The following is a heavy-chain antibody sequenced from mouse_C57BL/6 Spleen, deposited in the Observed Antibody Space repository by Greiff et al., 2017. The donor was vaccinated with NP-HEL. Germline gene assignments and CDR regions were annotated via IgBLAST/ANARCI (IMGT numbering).Heavy chain of an antibody. CDR1: GYTFTSYW. V-gene: IGHV1-69*01. J-gene: IGHJ2*01. CDR2: IDPSDSYT. D-gene: IGHD1-1*01. CDR3: ARTGIYYGSRDYFDY. Sequence: QVQLQQPGAELVMPGASVKLSCKASGYTFTSYWMHWVKQRPGQGLEWIGEIDPSDSYTNYNQKFKGKSTLTVDKSSSTAYMQLSSLTSEDSAVYYCARTGIYYGSRDYFDYWGQGTTLTVSS.